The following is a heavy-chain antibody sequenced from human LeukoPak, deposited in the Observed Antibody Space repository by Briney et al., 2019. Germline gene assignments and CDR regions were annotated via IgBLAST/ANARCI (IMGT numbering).Heavy chain of an antibody. D-gene: IGHD3-3*01. CDR2: IYSGGST. V-gene: IGHV3-53*01. Sequence: GGSLRLSCAASGFTVSSNYMSWVRQAPGKGLEWVSVIYSGGSTYYADSVKGRFTISRDNSKNTLYLQMNSLRAEDTAVYYCAKSLLTGNYDFWSGYPYYFDYWGQGTLVTVSS. CDR3: AKSLLTGNYDFWSGYPYYFDY. CDR1: GFTVSSNY. J-gene: IGHJ4*02.